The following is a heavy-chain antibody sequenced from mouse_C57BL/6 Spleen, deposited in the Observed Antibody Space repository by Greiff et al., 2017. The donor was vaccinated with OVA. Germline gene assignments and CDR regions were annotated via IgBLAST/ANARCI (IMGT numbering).Heavy chain of an antibody. V-gene: IGHV5-17*01. CDR3: ARPSSNYFDY. J-gene: IGHJ2*01. CDR2: ISSGSSTI. Sequence: EVKVVESGGGLVKPGGSLKLSCAASGFTFSDYGMHWVRQAPEKGLEWVAYISSGSSTIYYADTVKGRFTISRDNAKNTLFLQMTSLRSEDTAMYYCARPSSNYFDYWGQGTTLTVSS. CDR1: GFTFSDYG. D-gene: IGHD1-1*01.